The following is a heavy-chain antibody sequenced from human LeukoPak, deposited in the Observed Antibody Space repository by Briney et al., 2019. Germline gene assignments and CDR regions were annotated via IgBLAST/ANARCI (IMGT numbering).Heavy chain of an antibody. CDR1: GYTFTGYY. V-gene: IGHV1-2*02. Sequence: GASAKVSCKASGYTFTGYYMHWVRQAPGQGLEWMGWINPNSGGTNYAQKFQGRVTMTRDTSISTAYMELSRLRSDDTAVYYCARVLTYYYGSWGYWGQGTLVTVSS. CDR2: INPNSGGT. J-gene: IGHJ4*02. D-gene: IGHD3-10*01. CDR3: ARVLTYYYGSWGY.